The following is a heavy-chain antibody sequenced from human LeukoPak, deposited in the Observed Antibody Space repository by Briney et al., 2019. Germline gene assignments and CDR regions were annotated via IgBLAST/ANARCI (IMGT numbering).Heavy chain of an antibody. J-gene: IGHJ4*02. CDR3: ARRSGSAWGHFDF. Sequence: GGSLRLSCAASEFTFSSYAMGWVRQAPGKGLEWVSAITNSGETTYYADSVKGRFTISRDNSKNTLYLQMDSLGAEDTAIYYCARRSGSAWGHFDFWGQGTLVTVSS. D-gene: IGHD1-1*01. CDR2: ITNSGETT. V-gene: IGHV3-23*01. CDR1: EFTFSSYA.